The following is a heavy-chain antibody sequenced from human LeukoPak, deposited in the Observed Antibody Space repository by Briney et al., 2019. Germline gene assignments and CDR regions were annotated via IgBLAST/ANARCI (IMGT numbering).Heavy chain of an antibody. Sequence: SQTLSLTCTVSGGSISSGGYYWSWIRQPPGKGLEWIGYIYHSGSTYYNPSLKSRVTISVDRSKNQFSLKLSSVTAADMAVYYCASFSIMWFGAYGMDVWGQGTTVTVSS. CDR2: IYHSGST. J-gene: IGHJ6*02. D-gene: IGHD3-10*01. CDR3: ASFSIMWFGAYGMDV. V-gene: IGHV4-30-2*01. CDR1: GGSISSGGYY.